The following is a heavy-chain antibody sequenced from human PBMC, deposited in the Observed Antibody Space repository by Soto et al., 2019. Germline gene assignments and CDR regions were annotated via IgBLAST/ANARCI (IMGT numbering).Heavy chain of an antibody. V-gene: IGHV1-18*01. D-gene: IGHD2-8*01. J-gene: IGHJ6*02. CDR2: ISAYNGNT. CDR1: GYTFTSYG. Sequence: ASVKVSCKASGYTFTSYGISWVRQAPGQGLEWMGWISAYNGNTNYAQKLQGRVTMTTDTSTSTAYMELRSLRSDDTAVYYCARDLGYAIRYYYSGMDVWGQGTTVTVSS. CDR3: ARDLGYAIRYYYSGMDV.